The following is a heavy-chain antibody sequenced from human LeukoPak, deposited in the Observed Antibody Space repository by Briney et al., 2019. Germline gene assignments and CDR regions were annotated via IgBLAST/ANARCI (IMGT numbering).Heavy chain of an antibody. J-gene: IGHJ3*02. V-gene: IGHV4-59*01. Sequence: SGTLCLSCTVSGGSISSYYWSWVRQPPGKGLEWVGHIYYSRSTNYNPSLKRRVTISVDTSKNQFSLKLSSVTAADTAVYYCARVFAPDAFDIWGQGTMVTVSS. CDR1: GGSISSYY. CDR2: IYYSRST. CDR3: ARVFAPDAFDI.